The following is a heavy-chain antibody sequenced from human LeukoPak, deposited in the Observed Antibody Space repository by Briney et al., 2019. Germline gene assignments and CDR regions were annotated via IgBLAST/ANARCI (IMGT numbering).Heavy chain of an antibody. CDR2: TYYSGST. J-gene: IGHJ4*02. V-gene: IGHV4-59*01. CDR3: ARVSRGNSVGGDY. D-gene: IGHD4-23*01. CDR1: GGSISTYF. Sequence: SETLSLTRTVSGGSISTYFWSWIRQPPGKGLEWIGYTYYSGSTNYNPSLKSRVTISLDTSKNQFSLKLSSVTAADTAVYYCARVSRGNSVGGDYWGQGTLVTVSS.